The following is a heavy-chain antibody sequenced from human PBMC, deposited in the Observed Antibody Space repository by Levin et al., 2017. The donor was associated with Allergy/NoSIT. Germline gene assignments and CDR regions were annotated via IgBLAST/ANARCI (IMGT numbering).Heavy chain of an antibody. V-gene: IGHV4-39*01. CDR3: ARLGRTGTTGGEI. CDR2: IYYSGSS. J-gene: IGHJ3*02. D-gene: IGHD1-7*01. Sequence: SETLSLTCTVSGDSISSTSYYWGWIRQPPGKGLEWIASIYYSGSSYYNPSLKSRVTISVDTSENQFSLRLSSVTAADTAVYYCARLGRTGTTGGEIWGQGTMVTVSS. CDR1: GDSISSTSYY.